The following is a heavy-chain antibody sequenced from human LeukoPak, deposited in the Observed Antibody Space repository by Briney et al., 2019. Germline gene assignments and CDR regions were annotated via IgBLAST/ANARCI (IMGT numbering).Heavy chain of an antibody. CDR3: ARNDSVAGTTFDY. J-gene: IGHJ4*02. CDR2: INHSGST. D-gene: IGHD6-19*01. V-gene: IGHV4-34*01. Sequence: TSSETLSLTCAVYGGSLSGYYWSWIRQPPGKGLEWIGEINHSGSTKYNPSLKSRVTISVDTSKNQFSLKLSSVTAADTAVYYCARNDSVAGTTFDYWGQGTLVTVSS. CDR1: GGSLSGYY.